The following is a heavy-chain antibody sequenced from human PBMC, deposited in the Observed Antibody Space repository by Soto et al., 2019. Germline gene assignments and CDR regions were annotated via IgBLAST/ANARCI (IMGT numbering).Heavy chain of an antibody. CDR2: IYYSGST. J-gene: IGHJ4*02. CDR1: GGSISSGGYY. V-gene: IGHV4-31*03. D-gene: IGHD3-3*01. Sequence: SETLSLTCTVSGGSISSGGYYWSWIRQHPGKGLEWIGYIYYSGSTYYNPSLKSRVTISVDTSKNQFSLKLSSVTAADTAVYYCARVYDFWSGYLDYWGQGTLVTVSS. CDR3: ARVYDFWSGYLDY.